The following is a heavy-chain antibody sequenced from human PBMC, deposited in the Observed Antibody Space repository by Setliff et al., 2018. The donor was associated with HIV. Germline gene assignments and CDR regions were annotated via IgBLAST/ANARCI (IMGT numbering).Heavy chain of an antibody. Sequence: GGSLRLSCGASGFIFSDSWMDWVRQAPGKGLEWVSTIYSDGSTYHADSVNGRFTLSRDISENALYLQIDSLRPEDTAVYFCARVRLYNSALDYWGQGTLVTVSS. D-gene: IGHD3-22*01. CDR2: IYSDGST. J-gene: IGHJ4*02. CDR1: GFIFSDSW. V-gene: IGHV3-66*02. CDR3: ARVRLYNSALDY.